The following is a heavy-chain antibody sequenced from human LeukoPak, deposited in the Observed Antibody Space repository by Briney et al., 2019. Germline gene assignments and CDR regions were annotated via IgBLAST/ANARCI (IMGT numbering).Heavy chain of an antibody. CDR2: INHSGST. D-gene: IGHD1-26*01. Sequence: PSETLSLTCAVCGGSFSGYYWSWIRQPPGKGLEWIGEINHSGSTNYNPSLKSRVTISVDTSKNQFSLKLSSVTAADTAVYYCARGDVVVGVPDWGQGTLVTVSS. J-gene: IGHJ4*02. V-gene: IGHV4-34*01. CDR1: GGSFSGYY. CDR3: ARGDVVVGVPD.